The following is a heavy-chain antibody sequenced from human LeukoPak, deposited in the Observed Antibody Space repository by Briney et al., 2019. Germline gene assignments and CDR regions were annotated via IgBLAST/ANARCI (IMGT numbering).Heavy chain of an antibody. J-gene: IGHJ4*02. D-gene: IGHD3-16*02. V-gene: IGHV1-18*01. CDR2: ISAYNGNT. Sequence: ASVKVSCKASGYTFTSYGISWVRQAPGQGLEWMGWISAYNGNTNYAQKLQGRVTMTTDTSTSTAYMELRSLRSDDTAVYYCARGVSRYDYVWGSYRYTDDYWGQGTLVTVSS. CDR1: GYTFTSYG. CDR3: ARGVSRYDYVWGSYRYTDDY.